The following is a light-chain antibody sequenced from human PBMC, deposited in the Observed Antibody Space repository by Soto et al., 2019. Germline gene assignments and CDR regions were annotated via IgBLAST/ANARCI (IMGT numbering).Light chain of an antibody. V-gene: IGLV2-23*01. CDR2: EGS. Sequence: QSALTKPSSVSGSPGQSITISCTATSSDVGSYNLVSWYQQHPGKAPKLMIYEGSKRPSGVSNRLSGSKSGNTASLTISGLQAEDEADYYCCSYAGSSTYVFGTGTKVTVL. CDR3: CSYAGSSTYV. CDR1: SSDVGSYNL. J-gene: IGLJ1*01.